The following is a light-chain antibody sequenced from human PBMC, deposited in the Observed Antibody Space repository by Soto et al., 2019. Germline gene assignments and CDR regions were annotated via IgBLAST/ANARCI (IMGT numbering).Light chain of an antibody. J-gene: IGKJ1*01. CDR1: RSVSTN. Sequence: EIVMTQSPDTLSVSPGERATLSCWASRSVSTNLAWYQQKPGQAPRLLIFGGSTRATGIPDRFSGSGSGTGFTLTISSLQSEDFAVYYCQQYNSWQVTFGQGTKVEIK. V-gene: IGKV3-15*01. CDR3: QQYNSWQVT. CDR2: GGS.